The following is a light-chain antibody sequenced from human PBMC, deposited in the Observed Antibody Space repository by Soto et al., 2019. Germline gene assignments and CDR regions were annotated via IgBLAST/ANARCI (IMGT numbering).Light chain of an antibody. J-gene: IGLJ1*01. CDR2: EVS. CDR3: SSYAGSNNYV. V-gene: IGLV2-8*01. Sequence: QXALTQPHSASGSSGQSVTISCTGTSSDVGGYNYVSWYQQHPGKAPKLMIYEVSKRPSGVPDRFSGSKSGNTASLTVSGLQAEDEADYYCSSYAGSNNYVFGTGTKVTVL. CDR1: SSDVGGYNY.